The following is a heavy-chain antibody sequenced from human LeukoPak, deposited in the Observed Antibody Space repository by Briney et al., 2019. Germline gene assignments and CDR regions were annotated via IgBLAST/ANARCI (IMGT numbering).Heavy chain of an antibody. CDR3: ARQSTRYCSGGSCYSNSAFDI. J-gene: IGHJ3*02. V-gene: IGHV4-59*08. D-gene: IGHD2-15*01. Sequence: KPSETLSLTCTVSGGSISSYYWSWIRQPPGKGLEWIGYIYYSGSTNYNPSLKSRVTISVDTSKKQFSLNLSSVTDADTAVYYCARQSTRYCSGGSCYSNSAFDIWGQGTMVTVSS. CDR1: GGSISSYY. CDR2: IYYSGST.